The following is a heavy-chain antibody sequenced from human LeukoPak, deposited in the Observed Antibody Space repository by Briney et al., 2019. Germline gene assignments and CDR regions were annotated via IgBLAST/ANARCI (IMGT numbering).Heavy chain of an antibody. D-gene: IGHD5-24*01. CDR2: IIPIFGTA. CDR3: TRGNKRWLQFLEDAFDI. V-gene: IGHV1-69*05. Sequence: SVKVSCKASGGAFSSYAISWVRQAPGQGLEWMGGIIPIFGTADYAQKFQGRVTINTDESTSTAYMALSSRRSEDTAVYYCTRGNKRWLQFLEDAFDIWGQGTMVTVPS. CDR1: GGAFSSYA. J-gene: IGHJ3*02.